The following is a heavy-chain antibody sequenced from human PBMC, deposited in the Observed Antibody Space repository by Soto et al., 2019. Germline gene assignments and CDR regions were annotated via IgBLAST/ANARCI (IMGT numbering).Heavy chain of an antibody. Sequence: QVQLVESGGGVVQPGRSLRLSCAASGFTFSSYGMHWVRQAPGKGLEWVAVIWYDGSNKYYADSVKGRFTISRDNSKNTLYLQMNSLRAEDTAVYYCARSVGTGIVGATHFYYWGQGTLVTVSS. CDR2: IWYDGSNK. D-gene: IGHD1-26*01. V-gene: IGHV3-33*01. CDR1: GFTFSSYG. J-gene: IGHJ4*02. CDR3: ARSVGTGIVGATHFYY.